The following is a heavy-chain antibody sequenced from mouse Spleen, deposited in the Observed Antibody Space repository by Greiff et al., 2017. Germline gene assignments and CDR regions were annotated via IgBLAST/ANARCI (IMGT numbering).Heavy chain of an antibody. J-gene: IGHJ2*01. Sequence: EVHLVESGPGLVKPSQSLSLTCSVTGYSITSGYYWKWIRQFPGNKLEWMGYISYDGSNNYNPSLKNRISITRDTSKNQFFLKLNSVTTEDTATYYCARDFTTVVAPAYWGQGTTLTVSS. D-gene: IGHD1-1*01. CDR3: ARDFTTVVAPAY. CDR2: ISYDGSN. V-gene: IGHV3-6*01. CDR1: GYSITSGYY.